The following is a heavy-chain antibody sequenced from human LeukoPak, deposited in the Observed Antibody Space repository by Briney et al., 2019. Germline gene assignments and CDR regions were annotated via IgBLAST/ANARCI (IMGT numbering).Heavy chain of an antibody. V-gene: IGHV1-69*04. CDR1: GGTFSRYA. CDR2: IIPILGIA. CDR3: ARSRVHYYGMDV. Sequence: SVKVSCKASGGTFSRYAISWVRQAPGQGLEWMGRIIPILGIANYAQKFQGRVTITADKSTSTAYMELSSLRSEDTAVYYCARSRVHYYGMDVWGQGTTVTVSS. J-gene: IGHJ6*02. D-gene: IGHD3-10*01.